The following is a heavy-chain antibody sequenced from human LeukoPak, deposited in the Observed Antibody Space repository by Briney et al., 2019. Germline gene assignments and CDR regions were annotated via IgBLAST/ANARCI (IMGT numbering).Heavy chain of an antibody. D-gene: IGHD1-1*01. CDR3: AKSKPGDLLGY. V-gene: IGHV3-72*01. CDR1: GFPFSDDH. CDR2: IRNTATT. Sequence: GGSLSLFCTASGFPFSDDHEDWARQAPGKGLEWIGRIRNTATTEYPASVKGRFTISRDDSKNSVYMQMNSLKIEDTAVYFCAKSKPGDLLGYWAQGTLVTVSS. J-gene: IGHJ4*02.